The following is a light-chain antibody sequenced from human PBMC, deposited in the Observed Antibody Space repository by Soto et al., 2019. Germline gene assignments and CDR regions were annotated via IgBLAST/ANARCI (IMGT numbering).Light chain of an antibody. CDR2: GAS. Sequence: EIVLTQSPGTLSLSPGERATLSCRASQSVSSSYLAWYQQIPGQAPRLLIYGASHSTTAIPDRFSGSGSGTDFTLTISRLEPEDVAVYYCQQYGSSVTVGGGTKVEIK. J-gene: IGKJ4*01. CDR1: QSVSSSY. CDR3: QQYGSSVT. V-gene: IGKV3-20*01.